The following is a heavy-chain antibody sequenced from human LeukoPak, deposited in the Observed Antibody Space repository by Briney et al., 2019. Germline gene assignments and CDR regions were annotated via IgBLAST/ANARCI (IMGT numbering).Heavy chain of an antibody. CDR2: VYHTGTT. J-gene: IGHJ4*02. D-gene: IGHD2-8*02. V-gene: IGHV4-38-2*02. CDR1: GYSISSGYY. Sequence: SETLSLTCNVSGYSISSGYYWGWIRQSPGKGLEWIGTVYHTGTTYYSPSLKSRLAISLDTSTNRFSLKLTSVTATHTAVYYCASAHYEATGLGYYFKFWGQGTLVSVSS. CDR3: ASAHYEATGLGYYFKF.